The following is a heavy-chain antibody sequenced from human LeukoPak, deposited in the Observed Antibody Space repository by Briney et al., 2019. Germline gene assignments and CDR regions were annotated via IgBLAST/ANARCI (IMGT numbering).Heavy chain of an antibody. V-gene: IGHV4-59*01. CDR1: GGSISSYY. CDR2: IYYSGST. Sequence: SETLSLTCTVSGGSISSYYWSWLRQPPGKGLEWIGYIYYSGSTNYNPSLKSRVTISVDTSKNQFSLKLSSVTAADTAVYYCALGSGSYSYWGQGTLVTVSS. CDR3: ALGSGSYSY. J-gene: IGHJ4*02. D-gene: IGHD1-26*01.